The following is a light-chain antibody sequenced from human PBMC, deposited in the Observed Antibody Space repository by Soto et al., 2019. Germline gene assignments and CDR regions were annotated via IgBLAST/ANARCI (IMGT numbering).Light chain of an antibody. Sequence: QAVVTQPPSASGSPGQSVTISCTGTSSDVGAYKYVSWYQQYPGKAPKLMIYEVSKRPSGVPDRFSGSKSGNTASLTVSGLQAEDEADYYCTSYVGSDIWVFGGGTKVTVL. J-gene: IGLJ3*02. CDR1: SSDVGAYKY. V-gene: IGLV2-8*01. CDR3: TSYVGSDIWV. CDR2: EVS.